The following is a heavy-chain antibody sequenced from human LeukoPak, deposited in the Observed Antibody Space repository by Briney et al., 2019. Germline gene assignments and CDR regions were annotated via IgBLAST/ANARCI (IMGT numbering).Heavy chain of an antibody. Sequence: GGSLRLSCAASGFTFSSYWMSWVRQAPGKGPEWVANIKQDGSEKHSKNSLSLQMNSLRVEDTAVYYCARPIATGIDPFDCWGQGTLVAVST. D-gene: IGHD6-13*01. CDR1: GFTFSSYW. CDR2: IKQDGSEK. CDR3: ARPIATGIDPFDC. J-gene: IGHJ4*02. V-gene: IGHV3-7*01.